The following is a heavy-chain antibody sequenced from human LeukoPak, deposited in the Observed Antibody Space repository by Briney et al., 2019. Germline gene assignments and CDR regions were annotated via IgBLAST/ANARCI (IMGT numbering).Heavy chain of an antibody. CDR2: INPNSGGT. Sequence: ASVKVSCKASGYTFTGYYMHWVRQAPGQGLEWMGRINPNSGGTNHAQKFQGRVTMTRDTSISTAYMELSRLRSDDTAVYYCARDPLYSGSTYYYYYGMDVWGQGTTVTVSS. J-gene: IGHJ6*02. CDR3: ARDPLYSGSTYYYYYGMDV. D-gene: IGHD1-26*01. CDR1: GYTFTGYY. V-gene: IGHV1-2*06.